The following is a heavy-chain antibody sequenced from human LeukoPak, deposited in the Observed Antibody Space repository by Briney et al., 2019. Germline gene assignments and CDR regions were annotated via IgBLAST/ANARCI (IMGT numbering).Heavy chain of an antibody. CDR2: INPFNGDT. J-gene: IGHJ4*02. CDR3: ARGTRGSYLRTVYYFDF. Sequence: ASVKVSCKASGYTFTSHGIVWVRQAPGQGLECLGWINPFNGDTDFAPSLQGRITMTTDTSANTAYMALRSLRSDDTALYFCARGTRGSYLRTVYYFDFWGQGTLVTVSS. CDR1: GYTFTSHG. D-gene: IGHD1-26*01. V-gene: IGHV1-18*01.